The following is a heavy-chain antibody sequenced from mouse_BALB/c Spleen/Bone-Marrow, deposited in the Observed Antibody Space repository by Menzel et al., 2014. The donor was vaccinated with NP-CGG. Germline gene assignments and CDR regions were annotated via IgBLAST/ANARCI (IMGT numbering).Heavy chain of an antibody. D-gene: IGHD1-2*01. V-gene: IGHV5-17*02. Sequence: EVKVEESGGGLVQPGGSRKLSCAASGFTFSSFGMHWVRRAPEKGLEWVAYISGGSSIIYYADTVKGRFTISRDNPKNTLFLQMASLRSEDTAIYYCARKDYFGYAAMDYWGQGTSVTVSS. CDR3: ARKDYFGYAAMDY. CDR2: ISGGSSII. J-gene: IGHJ4*01. CDR1: GFTFSSFG.